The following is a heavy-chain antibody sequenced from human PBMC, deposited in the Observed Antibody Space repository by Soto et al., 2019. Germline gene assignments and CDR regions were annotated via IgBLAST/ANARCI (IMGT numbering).Heavy chain of an antibody. V-gene: IGHV4-59*01. J-gene: IGHJ6*03. CDR1: GGSISSYY. CDR2: IYYSGST. Sequence: SETLSPTCTVSGGSISSYYLSWIRQPAWKGLEWSGYIYYSGSTNYNPSLKSRVTISVDTSKNQFSLKLSSVTAADTAVYYCARTYYDFWSGYYYYYYMDVSGKGTTVTVSS. CDR3: ARTYYDFWSGYYYYYYMDV. D-gene: IGHD3-3*01.